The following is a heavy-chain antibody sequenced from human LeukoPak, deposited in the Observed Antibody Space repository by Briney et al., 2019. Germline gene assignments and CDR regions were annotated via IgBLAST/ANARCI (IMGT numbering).Heavy chain of an antibody. Sequence: GGSLRLSCAASGFTFSSYGMHWVRQAPGKGLEWAAFIRYDGSNKYYADSVKGRFTISRDNSKNTLYLQMDSLRAEDTAVYYCAKDSSWFGIAAVNWFDPWGQGTLVTVSS. V-gene: IGHV3-30*02. CDR2: IRYDGSNK. CDR3: AKDSSWFGIAAVNWFDP. J-gene: IGHJ5*02. CDR1: GFTFSSYG. D-gene: IGHD6-13*01.